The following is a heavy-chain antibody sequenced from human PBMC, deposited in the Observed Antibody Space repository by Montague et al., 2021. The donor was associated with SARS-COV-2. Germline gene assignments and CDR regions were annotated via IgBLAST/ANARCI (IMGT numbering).Heavy chain of an antibody. CDR2: INHSGST. CDR3: ARTGRYMITFGGVIARPSYFDX. J-gene: IGHJ4*02. V-gene: IGHV4-34*01. CDR1: GGSFSGYY. D-gene: IGHD3-16*02. Sequence: SETLSLTCAVYGGSFSGYYWSWIRQPPGKGLEWIGEINHSGSTNYNPSLKSRVTISVDTSKNQFSLKLSSVTAADTAVYYCARTGRYMITFGGVIARPSYFDXWGQGTLVTVSS.